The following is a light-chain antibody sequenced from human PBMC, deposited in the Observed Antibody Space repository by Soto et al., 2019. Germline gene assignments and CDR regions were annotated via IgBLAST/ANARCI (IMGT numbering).Light chain of an antibody. J-gene: IGKJ1*01. CDR1: QSVSRN. CDR2: RAS. V-gene: IGKV3-11*01. CDR3: QQRTDCHRP. Sequence: EVVLTQSPATLSLSPGERATLSCRASQSVSRNLAWYQQKPGQAPRLLIYRASTRATGIPARCSGSGSGTDLSHSISSLQHEDLAVYYGQQRTDCHRPFGQGTKVEVK.